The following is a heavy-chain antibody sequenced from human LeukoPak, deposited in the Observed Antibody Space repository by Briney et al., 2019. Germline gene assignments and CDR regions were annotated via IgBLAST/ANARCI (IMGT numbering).Heavy chain of an antibody. V-gene: IGHV3-21*01. CDR2: ITGSSNSI. D-gene: IGHD3-9*01. CDR3: VRDQDILTGYYFDY. Sequence: GGSLRLSCATSGFTFSNHDMNWVRQAPGKGLEWVSSITGSSNSIDFADSVKGRFAISRDNAKNSLFLQMDSLRVEDTAVYYCVRDQDILTGYYFDYWGQGTLVTVSS. CDR1: GFTFSNHD. J-gene: IGHJ4*02.